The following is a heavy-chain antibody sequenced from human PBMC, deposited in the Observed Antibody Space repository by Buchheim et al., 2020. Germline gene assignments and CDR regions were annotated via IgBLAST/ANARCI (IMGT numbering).Heavy chain of an antibody. CDR2: IYYSGST. V-gene: IGHV4-30-4*07. J-gene: IGHJ6*02. CDR1: GGSISSGGYS. D-gene: IGHD2/OR15-2a*01. CDR3: ARGRGVLPYYYYYGMDV. Sequence: QVQLQESGPGLVKPSQTLSLTCAVSGGSISSGGYSWSWIRQPPGKGLEWIGYIYYSGSTYYNPSLKSRVTISVDTSKNQFSLKLSSVTAADTAVYYCARGRGVLPYYYYYGMDVWGQGTT.